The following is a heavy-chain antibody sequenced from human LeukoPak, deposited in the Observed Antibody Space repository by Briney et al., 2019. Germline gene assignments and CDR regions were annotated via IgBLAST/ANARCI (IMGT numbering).Heavy chain of an antibody. CDR3: ARGLYYDILTGYRNNDAFDI. V-gene: IGHV4-59*01. Sequence: PSETLSLTCTVSGGSISGYYWNWIRQPPGKGLEWIGYIYYSGSNNYNPSLKSRVTISVDTSKNQSSLKLSAVTAADTAVYYCARGLYYDILTGYRNNDAFDIWGQGTMVTVSS. D-gene: IGHD3-9*01. CDR1: GGSISGYY. CDR2: IYYSGSN. J-gene: IGHJ3*02.